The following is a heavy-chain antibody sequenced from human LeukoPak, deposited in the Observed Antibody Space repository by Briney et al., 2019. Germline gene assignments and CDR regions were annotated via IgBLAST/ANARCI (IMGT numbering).Heavy chain of an antibody. CDR1: GYTFTNYW. CDR2: IYPGDSRT. Sequence: GESLKISCEGFGYTFTNYWIGWVRQMPGKGLEWMGVIYPGDSRTRYSPSFQGQVTISADKSINTVYLHWNSLKASDTAIYYCACRDLTSTRSGPWGQGTLVTVSS. CDR3: ACRDLTSTRSGP. J-gene: IGHJ5*02. D-gene: IGHD2-2*01. V-gene: IGHV5-51*01.